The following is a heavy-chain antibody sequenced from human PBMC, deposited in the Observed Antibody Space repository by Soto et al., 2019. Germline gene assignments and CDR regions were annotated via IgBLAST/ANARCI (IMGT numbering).Heavy chain of an antibody. CDR1: GYTFTNHG. D-gene: IGHD3-16*01. CDR3: ARDRVAGIWGDAFDI. CDR2: INPYNANV. J-gene: IGHJ3*02. Sequence: QVQLVQSGAEVKKPGASVKVSCKTSGYTFTNHGINWVRQAPGQGLEWMGWINPYNANVNYAQKLQGRVTITTDTSTSTAYMALRSLTSDDTAVYYCARDRVAGIWGDAFDIWGQGTMVTVSS. V-gene: IGHV1-18*04.